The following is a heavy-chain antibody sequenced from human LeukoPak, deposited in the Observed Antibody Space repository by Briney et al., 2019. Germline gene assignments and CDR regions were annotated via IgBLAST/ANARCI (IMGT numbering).Heavy chain of an antibody. CDR1: GASISSSSYY. J-gene: IGHJ3*01. D-gene: IGHD7-27*01. Sequence: SETLSLTCTVSGASISSSSYYWAWIRQPPGKGLDWIGSIFYSGNTYYNPSLKSRVTISVDTSKNQFSLNLSSVTAADTAVYYCARKGGDDAFDFWGQGTMVTVSS. V-gene: IGHV4-39*07. CDR2: IFYSGNT. CDR3: ARKGGDDAFDF.